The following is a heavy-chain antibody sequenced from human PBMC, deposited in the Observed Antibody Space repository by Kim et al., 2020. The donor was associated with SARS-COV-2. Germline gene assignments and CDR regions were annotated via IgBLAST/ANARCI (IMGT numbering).Heavy chain of an antibody. CDR3: AKVMTTVTTSYYYYGMDV. D-gene: IGHD4-17*01. J-gene: IGHJ6*02. Sequence: KGRFTISRDNAKNSLYLQMSSLRAEDTALYYCAKVMTTVTTSYYYYGMDVWGQGTTVTVSS. V-gene: IGHV3-9*01.